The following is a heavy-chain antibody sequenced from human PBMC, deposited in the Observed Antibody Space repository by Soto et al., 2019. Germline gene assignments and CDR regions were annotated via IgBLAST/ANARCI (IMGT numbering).Heavy chain of an antibody. Sequence: SETLSLTCAVSGYSISSGYYWGWIRQPPGKGLEWIGSIYHSGSTYYNPSLKSRVTISVDTSKNHFSLKLSSVTAADTAVYYCVVVVWFGESYYFDYWGQGTLVTVSS. J-gene: IGHJ4*02. D-gene: IGHD3-10*01. V-gene: IGHV4-38-2*01. CDR3: VVVVWFGESYYFDY. CDR2: IYHSGST. CDR1: GYSISSGYY.